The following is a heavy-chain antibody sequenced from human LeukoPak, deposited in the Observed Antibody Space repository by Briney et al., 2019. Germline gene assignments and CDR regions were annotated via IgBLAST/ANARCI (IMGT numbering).Heavy chain of an antibody. J-gene: IGHJ4*02. Sequence: SVRVSCKTSGYTFTDYDITWVRQAPGQGLEWMGGIIPIFGTANYAQKFQGRVTITADESTSTAYMELSSLRSEDTAVYYCARAGTMVRGVIILSYWGQGTLVTVSS. CDR2: IIPIFGTA. CDR3: ARAGTMVRGVIILSY. V-gene: IGHV1-69*13. D-gene: IGHD3-10*01. CDR1: GYTFTDYD.